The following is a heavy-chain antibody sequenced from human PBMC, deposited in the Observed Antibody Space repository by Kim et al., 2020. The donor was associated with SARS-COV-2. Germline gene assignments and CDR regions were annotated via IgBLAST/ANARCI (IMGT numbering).Heavy chain of an antibody. Sequence: SETLSLTCAVYGGSFSGYYWSWIRQPPGKGLELIGEINHSGSTNYNPSLKSRVTISVDTSKNQFSLKLSSVTAADTAVYYCARGNKWELRFLEWLPPYFDYWGQGTLVTVSS. V-gene: IGHV4-34*01. J-gene: IGHJ4*02. CDR2: INHSGST. CDR3: ARGNKWELRFLEWLPPYFDY. CDR1: GGSFSGYY. D-gene: IGHD3-3*01.